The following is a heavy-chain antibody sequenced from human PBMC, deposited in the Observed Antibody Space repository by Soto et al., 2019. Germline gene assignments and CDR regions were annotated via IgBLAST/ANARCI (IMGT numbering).Heavy chain of an antibody. CDR3: AGTTSHQWYYMDV. V-gene: IGHV6-1*01. CDR1: GDSVSSNSAA. J-gene: IGHJ6*03. CDR2: TYYRSRWYN. Sequence: SQTLSLTCAISGDSVSSNSAAWNWIRLSSSRGLEWLARTYYRSRWYNDYAVSVRSLITVNPDTSKNQFSLQLTAVTPDDTAVYYCAGTTSHQWYYMDVWGKGTTVPVSS. D-gene: IGHD1-7*01.